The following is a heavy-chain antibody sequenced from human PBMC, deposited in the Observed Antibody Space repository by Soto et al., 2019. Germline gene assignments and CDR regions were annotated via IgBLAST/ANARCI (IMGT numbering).Heavy chain of an antibody. Sequence: GGSLRLSCAASGFTFSSYGMHWVRQAPGKGLEWVAVISYDGSNKYYADSVKGRFTISRDNSKNTLYLQMNSLRAEDTAVYYCAKYQWDHNGPFDYWGQGTLVTVSS. CDR2: ISYDGSNK. CDR1: GFTFSSYG. V-gene: IGHV3-30*18. J-gene: IGHJ4*02. CDR3: AKYQWDHNGPFDY. D-gene: IGHD2-8*01.